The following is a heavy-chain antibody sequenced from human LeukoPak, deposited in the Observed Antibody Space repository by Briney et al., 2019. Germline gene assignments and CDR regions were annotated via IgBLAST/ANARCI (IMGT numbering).Heavy chain of an antibody. Sequence: GGSLRLSCAASGFTFSSYSMNWVRQAPGKGLEWVSSISSSSSYIYYADSVKGRFTISRDNAKNSLYLQMNSLSAEDTAVYYCASRARTACSGGSCYAVWGQGTLVTVSS. CDR2: ISSSSSYI. J-gene: IGHJ4*02. CDR1: GFTFSSYS. D-gene: IGHD2-15*01. CDR3: ASRARTACSGGSCYAV. V-gene: IGHV3-21*01.